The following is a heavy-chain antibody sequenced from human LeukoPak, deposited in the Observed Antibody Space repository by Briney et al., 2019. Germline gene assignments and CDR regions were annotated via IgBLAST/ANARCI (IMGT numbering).Heavy chain of an antibody. CDR1: GGSISSSSYS. V-gene: IGHV4-39*01. CDR2: IYYSGST. D-gene: IGHD6-13*01. Sequence: PSETLSLTCTVSGGSISSSSYSWGWIRQPPGQGLEWIGSIYYSGSTYYNPSLKSRVTISVDTSKNQFSLKLSSVTAADTAVYYCARRLKSGWYDYWGQGTLVTVSS. CDR3: ARRLKSGWYDY. J-gene: IGHJ4*02.